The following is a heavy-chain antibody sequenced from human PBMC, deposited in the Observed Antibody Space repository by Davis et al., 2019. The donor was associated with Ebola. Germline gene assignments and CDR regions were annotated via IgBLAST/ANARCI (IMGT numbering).Heavy chain of an antibody. D-gene: IGHD3-16*02. CDR2: INPNSGGT. J-gene: IGHJ4*02. Sequence: AASVKVSCKASGYPFTTYGISWVRQAPGQGLEWMGRINPNSGGTNYAQKFQGRVTMTRDTSISTAYMELSRLRSDDTAVYYCATYVWGSYRPDYWGQGTLVTVSS. V-gene: IGHV1-2*06. CDR1: GYPFTTYG. CDR3: ATYVWGSYRPDY.